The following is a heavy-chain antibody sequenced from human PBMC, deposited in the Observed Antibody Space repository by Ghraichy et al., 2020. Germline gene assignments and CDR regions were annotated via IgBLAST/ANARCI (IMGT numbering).Heavy chain of an antibody. J-gene: IGHJ6*02. V-gene: IGHV3-21*01. D-gene: IGHD3-16*01. Sequence: GGSLRLSCAASGFTFSSYSMNWVRQAPGKGLEWVSSISSSSSYIYYADSVKGRFTISRDNAKNSLYLQMNSLRAEDTAVYYCARMSMAHFGLYGMDVWGQGTTVTVSS. CDR2: ISSSSSYI. CDR1: GFTFSSYS. CDR3: ARMSMAHFGLYGMDV.